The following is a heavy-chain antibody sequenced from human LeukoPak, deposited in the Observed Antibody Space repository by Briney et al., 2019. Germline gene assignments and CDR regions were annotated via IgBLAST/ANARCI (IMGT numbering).Heavy chain of an antibody. J-gene: IGHJ3*02. CDR3: AKPRGEEWLVGLYDAFDI. Sequence: GGSLRLSCAASGFTVSSNYMNWVRQAPGKGLEWVSLIYSDGNTYYADSVKGRFTISRDNSKNTLYLQMSSLRAEDTAVFYCAKPRGEEWLVGLYDAFDIWGQGTMVTVSS. CDR2: IYSDGNT. CDR1: GFTVSSNY. D-gene: IGHD6-19*01. V-gene: IGHV3-53*01.